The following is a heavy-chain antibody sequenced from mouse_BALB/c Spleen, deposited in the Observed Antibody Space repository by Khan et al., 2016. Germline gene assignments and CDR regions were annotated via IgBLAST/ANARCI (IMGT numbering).Heavy chain of an antibody. J-gene: IGHJ2*01. Sequence: QVQLKESGAELMKPGASVKISCKATGYTFSSYWIEWVKQRPGHGLEWIGEILPGSGSTDYNEKFKGKATFTADTSSNTAHMQLSSLTSEDSVVSYCARLGTARSYLDYWGQGTTLTVSS. V-gene: IGHV1-9*01. CDR3: ARLGTARSYLDY. CDR2: ILPGSGST. D-gene: IGHD3-2*01. CDR1: GYTFSSYW.